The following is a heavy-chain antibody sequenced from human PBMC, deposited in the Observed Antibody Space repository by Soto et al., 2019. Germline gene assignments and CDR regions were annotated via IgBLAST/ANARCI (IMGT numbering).Heavy chain of an antibody. CDR1: GGSISSYY. Sequence: QVQLQESGPGLVKPSETLSLSCTVSGGSISSYYWSWIRQPPGKGLEWIGYIYYSGSTNYNPSLKRRVTISVDTSKNQFSLKLSSVTAADTAVYYCAREDDSSGYYPHWGQGTLVTVSS. D-gene: IGHD3-22*01. CDR3: AREDDSSGYYPH. V-gene: IGHV4-59*01. J-gene: IGHJ4*02. CDR2: IYYSGST.